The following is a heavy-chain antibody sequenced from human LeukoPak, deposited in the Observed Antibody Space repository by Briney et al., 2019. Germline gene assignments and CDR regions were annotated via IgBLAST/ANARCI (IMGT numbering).Heavy chain of an antibody. CDR3: ARDCTYYYDSSGYYYGYYYYMDG. D-gene: IGHD3-22*01. Sequence: GASVKVSCKASGYTFTSYGISWVRQAHGQGREWMGWISAYNGNTNYAQKLQGRVTMTTDTSTSTAYMELRSLRSDDTAVYYCARDCTYYYDSSGYYYGYYYYMDGWGKGTTVTVAS. CDR2: ISAYNGNT. V-gene: IGHV1-18*01. CDR1: GYTFTSYG. J-gene: IGHJ6*03.